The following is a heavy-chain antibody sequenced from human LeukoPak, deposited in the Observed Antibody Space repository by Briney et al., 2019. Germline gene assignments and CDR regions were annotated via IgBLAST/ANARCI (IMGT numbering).Heavy chain of an antibody. CDR2: TNHSGST. V-gene: IGHV4-34*01. CDR1: GGSFSGYY. Sequence: SETLSLTCAVYGGSFSGYYWSWIRQPPGKGLEWIGETNHSGSTNYNPSLKSRVTISVDTSKNQFSLKLSSVTAADTAVYYCAREVSGSYFDYWGQGTLVTVSS. CDR3: AREVSGSYFDY. D-gene: IGHD1-26*01. J-gene: IGHJ4*02.